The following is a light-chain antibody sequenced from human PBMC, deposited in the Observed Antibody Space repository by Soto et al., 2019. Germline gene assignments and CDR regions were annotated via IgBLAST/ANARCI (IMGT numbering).Light chain of an antibody. V-gene: IGKV3-11*01. CDR2: DAS. CDR1: QSISTY. Sequence: EIVLTQSPATLSLSPGERATLSCRASQSISTYLAWYQQKPGQAPRLLIYDASKRATGIPARFGGSGSGTDVTLNISSLEPEDFLVYYCRPRSIWPPPFGGETKLEIK. CDR3: RPRSIWPPP. J-gene: IGKJ4*01.